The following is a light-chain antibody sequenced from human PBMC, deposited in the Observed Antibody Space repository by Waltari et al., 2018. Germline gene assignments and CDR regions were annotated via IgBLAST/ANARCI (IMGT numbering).Light chain of an antibody. CDR2: DTS. Sequence: SCRASQSVSYYVAWYQQRPGHAPRRLIYDTSHRATGIPDRFSGSGSETDFTLTISSLEPEDFAVYYCQQRRNWPLTFGGGTKVEIK. J-gene: IGKJ4*01. CDR1: QSVSYY. CDR3: QQRRNWPLT. V-gene: IGKV3-11*01.